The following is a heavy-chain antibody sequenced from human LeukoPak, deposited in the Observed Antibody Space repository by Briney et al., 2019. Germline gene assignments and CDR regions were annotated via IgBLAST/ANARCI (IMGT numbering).Heavy chain of an antibody. CDR1: GYTFTGYY. D-gene: IGHD6-13*01. J-gene: IGHJ6*02. V-gene: IGHV1-2*02. CDR3: AALRIAAAGDYYYYGMDV. Sequence: ASVKVSCKASGYTFTGYYMHWVRQAPGQGLEWMGWINPNSGGTNYAQKFQGRVTMTRDTSISTAYMELSRPRSDDTAVYYCAALRIAAAGDYYYYGMDVWGQGTTVTVSS. CDR2: INPNSGGT.